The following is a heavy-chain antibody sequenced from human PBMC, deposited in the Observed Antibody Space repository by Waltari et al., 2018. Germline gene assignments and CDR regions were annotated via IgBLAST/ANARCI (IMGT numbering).Heavy chain of an antibody. CDR3: ARASGSYLQGGFDY. V-gene: IGHV1-69*14. CDR2: IIPIFGTA. J-gene: IGHJ4*02. D-gene: IGHD1-26*01. Sequence: QVQLVQSGAEVKKPGSSVKVSCKASGGTFSSYAISWVRQAPGQGLEWMGGIIPIFGTANYAHKSQGRCTITADKSTSPAYMELSSLRSEDTAVYYCARASGSYLQGGFDYWGQGTLVTVSS. CDR1: GGTFSSYA.